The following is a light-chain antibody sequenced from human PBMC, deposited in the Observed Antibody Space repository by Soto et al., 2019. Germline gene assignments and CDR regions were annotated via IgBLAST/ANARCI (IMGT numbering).Light chain of an antibody. CDR3: QQYNNWPPLT. J-gene: IGKJ4*01. CDR1: QSVSSN. CDR2: GAS. V-gene: IGKV3-15*01. Sequence: EIVMTQSPATLFVSPGERATLSCRASQSVSSNLAWYQQKPGQAPRLLIYGASTRATGIPARFSGSGSGTEFTLTISSLQSEDFAFYYCQQYNNWPPLTFGGGTKVEIK.